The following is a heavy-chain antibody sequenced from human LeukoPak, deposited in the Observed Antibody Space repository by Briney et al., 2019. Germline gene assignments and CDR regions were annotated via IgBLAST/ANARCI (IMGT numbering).Heavy chain of an antibody. J-gene: IGHJ4*02. CDR3: ARGTYDILTGYQTYYFDY. V-gene: IGHV4-30-4*01. D-gene: IGHD3-9*01. CDR1: GVSISSGDYY. CDR2: IYYSGST. Sequence: PSETLSLTCTVSGVSISSGDYYWGWIRQPPGKGLEWIGYIYYSGSTYYNPSLKSRVTISVDTSKNQFSLKLSSVTAADTAVYYCARGTYDILTGYQTYYFDYWGQGTLVTVSS.